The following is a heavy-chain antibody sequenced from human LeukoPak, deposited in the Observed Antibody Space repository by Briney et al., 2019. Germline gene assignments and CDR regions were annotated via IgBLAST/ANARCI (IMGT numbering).Heavy chain of an antibody. J-gene: IGHJ4*02. CDR2: ISGSGGST. V-gene: IGHV3-23*01. CDR3: AKLSPYGSGSYYNW. CDR1: GFTFSSYA. Sequence: GGSLRLSCAASGFTFSSYAMSWVRQAPGKGLEWVSAISGSGGSTYHADSVKGRFTISRDNSKNTLYLQMNSLRAEDTAVYYCAKLSPYGSGSYYNWWGQGTLVTVS. D-gene: IGHD3-10*01.